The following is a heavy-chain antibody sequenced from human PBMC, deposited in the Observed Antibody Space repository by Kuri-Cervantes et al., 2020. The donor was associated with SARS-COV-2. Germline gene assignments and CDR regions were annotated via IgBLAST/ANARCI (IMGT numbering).Heavy chain of an antibody. Sequence: SETLSLTCAVSRYSISSGYYWGWIRQPPGKGLEWIGSIYHSGSTYYNPSLKSRVTISVDTSKNQFSLKLSSVTAADTAVYYCARGTGSYYDFWSGSNFDYWGQGTLVTVSS. D-gene: IGHD3-3*01. CDR1: RYSISSGYY. CDR2: IYHSGST. V-gene: IGHV4-38-2*01. J-gene: IGHJ4*02. CDR3: ARGTGSYYDFWSGSNFDY.